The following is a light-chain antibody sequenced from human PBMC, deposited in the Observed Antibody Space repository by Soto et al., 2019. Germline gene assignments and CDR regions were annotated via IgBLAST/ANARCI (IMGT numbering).Light chain of an antibody. J-gene: IGLJ1*01. V-gene: IGLV2-14*01. Sequence: SGLTQPCSLSVSPGQSSTISFTGTSSDVGGYNYVSWYQQHPGKAPKLMIYEVSNRPSGVSNRFSGSKSGNTASLTISGLQAEDEADYYCSSYTSSSTQVFGTGTKVTVL. CDR2: EVS. CDR3: SSYTSSSTQV. CDR1: SSDVGGYNY.